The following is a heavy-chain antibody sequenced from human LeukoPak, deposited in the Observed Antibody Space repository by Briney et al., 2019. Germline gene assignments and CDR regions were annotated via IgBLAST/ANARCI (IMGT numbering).Heavy chain of an antibody. Sequence: GGYLRLSCAASGFTFSSYGLHWVRQAPGNGLEWVAVIWYDGSNKYYADSVKGRFTISRDNSKNTLYLQMNSLRAEDTAVYYCAREGSGYWLYGGKGTLVTVSS. CDR3: AREGSGYWLY. CDR1: GFTFSSYG. V-gene: IGHV3-33*01. J-gene: IGHJ4*02. D-gene: IGHD3-22*01. CDR2: IWYDGSNK.